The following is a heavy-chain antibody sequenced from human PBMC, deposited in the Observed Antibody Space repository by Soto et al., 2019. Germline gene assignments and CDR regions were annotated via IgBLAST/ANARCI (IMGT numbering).Heavy chain of an antibody. CDR3: ARAPGKRTRDYWYFDL. J-gene: IGHJ2*01. CDR1: GGSFSGYY. Sequence: SETVSLTCAVYGGSFSGYYWSWIRQPPGKGLEWIGEINHSGSTNYNPSLKSRVTISVDTSKNQFSLKLSSVTAADTAVYYCARAPGKRTRDYWYFDLWGRGTLVTVSS. V-gene: IGHV4-34*01. CDR2: INHSGST.